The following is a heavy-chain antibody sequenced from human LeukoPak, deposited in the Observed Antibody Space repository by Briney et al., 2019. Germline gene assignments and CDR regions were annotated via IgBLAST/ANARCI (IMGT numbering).Heavy chain of an antibody. CDR2: ISYDGSNK. CDR3: AREYSSSWSYNTFDY. D-gene: IGHD6-13*01. V-gene: IGHV3-30*04. J-gene: IGHJ4*02. Sequence: GRSLRLSCAASGFTFSSYAMHWVRQAPGKGLEWVAVISYDGSNKYYADSVKGRFTISRDNSKNTLYLQMNSLRAEDTAVYYCAREYSSSWSYNTFDYWGQGTLVTVSS. CDR1: GFTFSSYA.